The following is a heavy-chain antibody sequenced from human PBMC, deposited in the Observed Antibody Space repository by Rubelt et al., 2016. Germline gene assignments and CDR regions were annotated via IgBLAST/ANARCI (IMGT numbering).Heavy chain of an antibody. D-gene: IGHD6-6*01. Sequence: QVQLVQSGAEVKKPGASVKVSCKASGYTFTGYYIHWVRQAPGQGLEWMGRINPNTGGTNLAQKFQGRVTMTRATATSSAYMERTRLTSDDTAGYYCARGRQLSDYWGQGTLITVSS. CDR1: GYTFTGYY. J-gene: IGHJ4*02. V-gene: IGHV1-2*06. CDR3: ARGRQLSDY. CDR2: INPNTGGT.